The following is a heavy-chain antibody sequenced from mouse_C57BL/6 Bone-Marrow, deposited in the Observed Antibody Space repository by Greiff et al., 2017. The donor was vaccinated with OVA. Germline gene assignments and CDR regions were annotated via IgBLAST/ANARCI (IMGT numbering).Heavy chain of an antibody. J-gene: IGHJ3*01. D-gene: IGHD1-1*01. CDR1: GYTFTDYY. CDR3: ARSRITTVVEPFAY. CDR2: IYPGSGNT. V-gene: IGHV1-76*01. Sequence: VKLMESGAELVRPGASVKLSCKASGYTFTDYYINWVKQRPGQGLEWIARIYPGSGNTYYNEKFKGKATLTAEKSSSTAYMQLSSLTSEDSAVYFCARSRITTVVEPFAYWGQGTLVTVSA.